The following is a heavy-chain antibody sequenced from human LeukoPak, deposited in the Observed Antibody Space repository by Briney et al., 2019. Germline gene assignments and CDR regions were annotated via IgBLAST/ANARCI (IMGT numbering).Heavy chain of an antibody. J-gene: IGHJ4*02. CDR1: GFTLRNYG. D-gene: IGHD3-16*01. CDR2: ISGSGGRT. Sequence: GGSLRLSCAASGFTLRNYGMSWVRQVPGKGLEWVSVISGSGGRTDYADSAKGRFTISRDNSKNALYLQMNSLRAEDTALYYCAKDLGHDDVRGEGNLYDYWGQGTLVTVSS. CDR3: AKDLGHDDVRGEGNLYDY. V-gene: IGHV3-23*01.